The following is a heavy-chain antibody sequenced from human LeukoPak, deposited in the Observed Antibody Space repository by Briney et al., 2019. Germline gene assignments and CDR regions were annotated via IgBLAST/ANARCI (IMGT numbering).Heavy chain of an antibody. CDR1: GLTLSGQW. D-gene: IGHD3/OR15-3a*01. CDR3: AKSDHGFWTGYKR. V-gene: IGHV3-7*03. Sequence: GGSLGLSCAASGLTLSGQWMNWVRQAPGQGLEWVANIKHDGSEKYYVDSVKGRFTISRDNSKNTLFLQMNSPRADDTAVYYCAKSDHGFWTGYKRWGQGTLVTVSS. J-gene: IGHJ4*02. CDR2: IKHDGSEK.